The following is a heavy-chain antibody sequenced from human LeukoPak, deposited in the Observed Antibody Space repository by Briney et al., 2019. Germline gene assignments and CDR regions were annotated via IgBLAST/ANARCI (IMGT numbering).Heavy chain of an antibody. D-gene: IGHD6-13*01. Sequence: GASVKVSCKASGYTFTSYDISWVRQAPGQGLEWMGGIIPIFGTANYAQKFQGRVTITADESTSTAYMELSSLRSEDTAVYYCARDLSAAGTESYFDYWGQGTLVTVSS. CDR2: IIPIFGTA. V-gene: IGHV1-69*13. J-gene: IGHJ4*02. CDR1: GYTFTSYD. CDR3: ARDLSAAGTESYFDY.